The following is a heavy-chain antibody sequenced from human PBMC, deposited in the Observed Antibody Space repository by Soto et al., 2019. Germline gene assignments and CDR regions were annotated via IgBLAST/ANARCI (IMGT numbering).Heavy chain of an antibody. V-gene: IGHV5-10-1*01. CDR3: AGSITMGNWFDP. J-gene: IGHJ5*02. CDR1: GYSFTSYW. CDR2: IDPSDSYT. D-gene: IGHD3-10*01. Sequence: PGESLKISCKGSGYSFTSYWISWVRQMPGKGLEWMGRIDPSDSYTNYSPSFQGHVTISADKSISTAYLQWSSLKASDTAMYYCAGSITMGNWFDPWGQGTLVTVSS.